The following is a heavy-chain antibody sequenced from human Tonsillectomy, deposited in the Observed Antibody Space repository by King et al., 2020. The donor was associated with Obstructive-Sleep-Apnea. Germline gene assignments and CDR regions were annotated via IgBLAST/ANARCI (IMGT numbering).Heavy chain of an antibody. J-gene: IGHJ4*02. Sequence: LQLQESGPGLVKPSQTLSLTCAVSGGSISSGGYSWSWIRQPPGKGLEWIGYIYYSGSTYYNPSLKSRVTISVDTSKNQFSLKLSSVTAADTAVYYCAREGQQRGIDYWGQGTLVTVSS. CDR3: AREGQQRGIDY. V-gene: IGHV4-30-4*07. CDR1: GGSISSGGYS. D-gene: IGHD3-16*01. CDR2: IYYSGST.